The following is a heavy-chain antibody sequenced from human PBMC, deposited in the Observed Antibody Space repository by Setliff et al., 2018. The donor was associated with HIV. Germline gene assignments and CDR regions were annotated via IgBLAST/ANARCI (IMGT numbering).Heavy chain of an antibody. CDR3: ARQGSLCPDCYLDS. Sequence: SETLSLTCTVSGGPMSGSNYFWGWFRQPPGKGLEWIGSFYHGGTTHYNPSLKSRVTISADTSKNYVSLVVTSVTAADTAVYYCARQGSLCPDCYLDSWGQGTLVTVSS. V-gene: IGHV4-39*01. CDR1: GGPMSGSNYF. D-gene: IGHD2-21*01. CDR2: FYHGGTT. J-gene: IGHJ4*02.